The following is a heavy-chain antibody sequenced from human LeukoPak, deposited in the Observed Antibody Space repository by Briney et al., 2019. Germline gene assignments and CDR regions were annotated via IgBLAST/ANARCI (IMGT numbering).Heavy chain of an antibody. V-gene: IGHV3-23*01. CDR1: GFTFSSYA. J-gene: IGHJ4*02. Sequence: GGSLRLSCAASGFTFSSYAMSWVRQAPGKGLEGVSAISGSGGSTYYADSVKGRFTISRDNSKNTLYLQMNSLRAEDTAVYYCAEGTIYDSSGYPDYWGQGTLVTVSS. CDR3: AEGTIYDSSGYPDY. CDR2: ISGSGGST. D-gene: IGHD3-22*01.